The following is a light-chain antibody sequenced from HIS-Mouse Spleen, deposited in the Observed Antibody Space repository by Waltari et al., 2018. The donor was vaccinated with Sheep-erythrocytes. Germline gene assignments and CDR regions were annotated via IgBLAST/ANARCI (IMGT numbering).Light chain of an antibody. CDR1: QSVLYSSNNKNY. J-gene: IGKJ4*01. CDR2: WAS. Sequence: DIVMTQSPDSLAVSLGERATINCKSSQSVLYSSNNKNYLAWYQQKPGPPTKLLIYWASTRESGVPDRFSGSGSGTDFTITISSLQAEDVAVYYCQQYYSTLTFGGGTKVEIK. V-gene: IGKV4-1*01. CDR3: QQYYSTLT.